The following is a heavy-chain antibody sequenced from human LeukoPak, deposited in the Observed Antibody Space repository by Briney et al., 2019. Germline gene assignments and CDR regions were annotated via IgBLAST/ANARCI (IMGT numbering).Heavy chain of an antibody. J-gene: IGHJ4*02. Sequence: GGSLRLSCAASGFTFSSYEMNWVRQAPGKGLEWVSYISSSGSTIYYADSVKGRFTISRDNAMNSLYLQMNSLRAEDTAVYYCAVATIKDYFDYWGQGTLVTVSS. D-gene: IGHD5-24*01. CDR1: GFTFSSYE. CDR2: ISSSGSTI. V-gene: IGHV3-48*03. CDR3: AVATIKDYFDY.